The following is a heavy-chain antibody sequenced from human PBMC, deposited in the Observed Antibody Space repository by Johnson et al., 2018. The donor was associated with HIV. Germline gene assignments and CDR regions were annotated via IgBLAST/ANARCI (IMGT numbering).Heavy chain of an antibody. D-gene: IGHD3-16*01. Sequence: VQLVESGGGSVKPGDSLRLSCAASGFTFSSYDMHWVRQATGNGLEWVSAIGTAGATYYPGSVTGRVTISRENAKTYLYLQMNSLRAGHTAVNDCASGVPFGLVRVWDRAFDIWGQGTMVTVSS. J-gene: IGHJ3*02. V-gene: IGHV3-13*01. CDR2: IGTAGAT. CDR3: ASGVPFGLVRVWDRAFDI. CDR1: GFTFSSYD.